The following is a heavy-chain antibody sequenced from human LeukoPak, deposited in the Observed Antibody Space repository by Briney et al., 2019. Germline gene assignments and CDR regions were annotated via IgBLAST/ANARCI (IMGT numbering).Heavy chain of an antibody. CDR2: INHSGST. CDR1: GGSFSGYY. J-gene: IGHJ4*02. CDR3: ARGGWLQFGY. Sequence: SETLSLTCAVYGGSFSGYYWSWIRQPPGKGLEWIGEINHSGSTNYNPSLKSRVTISVDTSKNQLSLKLSSVTAADTAVYYCARGGWLQFGYWGQGTLVTVSS. D-gene: IGHD5-24*01. V-gene: IGHV4-34*01.